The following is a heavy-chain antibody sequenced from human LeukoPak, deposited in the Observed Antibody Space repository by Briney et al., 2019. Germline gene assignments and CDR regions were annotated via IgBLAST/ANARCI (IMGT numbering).Heavy chain of an antibody. V-gene: IGHV3-30-3*01. Sequence: PGGSLRLSCAASGFTFSSYAMHWVRQAPGKGLEWVAVISYDGSNKYYADSVKGRFTISRDNSKNTLYLQMNSLRAEDTAVYYCAKDLQITMIVVDTFDYWGQGTLVTVSS. J-gene: IGHJ4*02. D-gene: IGHD3-22*01. CDR2: ISYDGSNK. CDR3: AKDLQITMIVVDTFDY. CDR1: GFTFSSYA.